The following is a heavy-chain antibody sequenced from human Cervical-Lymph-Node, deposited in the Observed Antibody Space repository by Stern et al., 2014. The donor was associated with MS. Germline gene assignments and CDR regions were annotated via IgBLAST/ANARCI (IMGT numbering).Heavy chain of an antibody. J-gene: IGHJ4*02. CDR1: GFTFTTYG. V-gene: IGHV3-30*18. D-gene: IGHD3-10*01. CDR3: AKDRKTYYYGSGSYYNSYYFDY. CDR2: ILYDGSTK. Sequence: VQLVASGGGVVQPGRSLRLSCVASGFTFTTYGMHWVRQAPGKGLEWVAGILYDGSTKYYADSVKGRFTISRDNSKNTLYLQMSSLRAEDTAVYYCAKDRKTYYYGSGSYYNSYYFDYWGQGTLVTVSS.